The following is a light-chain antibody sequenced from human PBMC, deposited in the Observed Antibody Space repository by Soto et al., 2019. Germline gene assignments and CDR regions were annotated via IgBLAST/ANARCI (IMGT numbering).Light chain of an antibody. V-gene: IGKV1-5*01. CDR2: DAS. Sequence: DIQMTQSPSTLSASVGDRVTITCRASQSISSWLAWYQQKPGKTPQLLIYDASNLESGVPPRFSGSGSGTEFALTISSLQPDDFASYFCQQYERVPITLGPGTRLEIK. CDR3: QQYERVPIT. J-gene: IGKJ5*01. CDR1: QSISSW.